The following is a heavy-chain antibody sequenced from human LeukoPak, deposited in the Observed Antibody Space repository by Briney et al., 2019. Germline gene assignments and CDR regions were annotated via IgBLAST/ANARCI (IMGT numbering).Heavy chain of an antibody. CDR1: GFTFSSYS. Sequence: GGSLRLSCAASGFTFSSYSMNWVRQAPGKGLEWVSSISSSSSYIYYADSVKGRFTISRDNAKNSLYLQMNSLRAEDTAVYYCARDVASDYYGSWGGAFDIWGQGTMVTVSS. J-gene: IGHJ3*02. V-gene: IGHV3-21*01. CDR2: ISSSSSYI. D-gene: IGHD3-10*01. CDR3: ARDVASDYYGSWGGAFDI.